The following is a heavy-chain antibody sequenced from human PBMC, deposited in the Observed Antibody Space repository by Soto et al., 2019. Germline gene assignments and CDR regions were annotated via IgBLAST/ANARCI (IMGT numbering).Heavy chain of an antibody. D-gene: IGHD2-15*01. CDR1: GGTFSSYT. J-gene: IGHJ6*03. V-gene: IGHV1-69*02. CDR3: GRGIKGGYYYMDV. Sequence: SVKVSCKASGGTFSSYTISWVRQAPGQGLEWMGRIIPILGIANYAQKFQGRVTITADKSTSTAYMELSSLRSEDTAVYYCGRGIKGGYYYMDVWGKGTTVTVSS. CDR2: IIPILGIA.